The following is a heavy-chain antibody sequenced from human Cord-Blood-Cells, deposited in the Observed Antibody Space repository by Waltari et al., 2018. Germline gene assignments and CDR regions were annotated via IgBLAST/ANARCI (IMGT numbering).Heavy chain of an antibody. J-gene: IGHJ6*02. D-gene: IGHD6-6*01. CDR1: GYTFTSYD. CDR2: MNPNSGTT. CDR3: AREYSSSSRGYYYGMDV. V-gene: IGHV1-8*01. Sequence: QVQLVQSGAEVKKPGASVKVSCKASGYTFTSYDINWVRQATGQGLEWMGWMNPNSGTTGYAQKFQGRVTMTRNTSISTAYMELSSLRSEDTAVYYCAREYSSSSRGYYYGMDVWGQGTTVTVSS.